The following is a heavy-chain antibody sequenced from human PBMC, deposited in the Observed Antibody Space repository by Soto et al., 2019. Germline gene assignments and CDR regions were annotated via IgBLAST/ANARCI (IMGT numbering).Heavy chain of an antibody. CDR3: ARKQLLLRFLEWSGGFDP. V-gene: IGHV4-30-2*01. CDR2: IYHSGST. D-gene: IGHD3-3*01. Sequence: SETLSLTCAVSGGSISSGGYSWSWIRQPPXKGLEWIGYIYHSGSTYYNPSLKSRVTISVDRSKNQFSLKLSSVTAADTAVYYCARKQLLLRFLEWSGGFDPWGQGSLVTVSS. J-gene: IGHJ5*02. CDR1: GGSISSGGYS.